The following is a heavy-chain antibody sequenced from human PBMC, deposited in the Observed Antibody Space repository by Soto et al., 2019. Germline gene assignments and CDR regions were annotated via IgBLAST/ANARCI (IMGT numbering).Heavy chain of an antibody. V-gene: IGHV1-46*01. CDR1: GYTFAFYF. J-gene: IGHJ4*02. CDR3: TGAEGMATIRFEH. CDR2: INPTSGPT. D-gene: IGHD3-10*01. Sequence: GASVKVSCKASGYTFAFYFIHWVRQAPGHGLEWMGTINPTSGPTSYAQKFQGRVTMPRDTSTNTVYMELTSLTYDDTAVYYCTGAEGMATIRFEHWGQGTLVTVSS.